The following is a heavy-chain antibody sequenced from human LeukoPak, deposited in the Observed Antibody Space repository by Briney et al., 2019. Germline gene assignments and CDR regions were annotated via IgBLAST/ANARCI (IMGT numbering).Heavy chain of an antibody. Sequence: KPGGSLRLSCAASGFTFSSYSLNWVRQAPGKGLEWVSCITSNIYTYYADSVRGRFTISRDNSQNSAYLVMNSLRAEDTAVYYCARERDTSMVALDSWGQGTLVTVSS. J-gene: IGHJ4*02. CDR2: ITSNIYT. V-gene: IGHV3-21*06. CDR3: ARERDTSMVALDS. D-gene: IGHD5-18*01. CDR1: GFTFSSYS.